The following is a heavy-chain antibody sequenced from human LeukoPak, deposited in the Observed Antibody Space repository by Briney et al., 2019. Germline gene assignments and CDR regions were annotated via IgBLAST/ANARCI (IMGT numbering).Heavy chain of an antibody. V-gene: IGHV3-30-3*01. J-gene: IGHJ5*02. CDR2: ISYDGSNK. CDR3: ARDRLSIAAAGTRVNWFDP. D-gene: IGHD6-13*01. Sequence: GGSLRLSYAASGFTFSSYAMHWVRQAPGKGLEWVAVISYDGSNKYYADSVKGRFTISRDNSKNTLYMQMNSLRAEDTAVYYCARDRLSIAAAGTRVNWFDPWGQGTLVTVSS. CDR1: GFTFSSYA.